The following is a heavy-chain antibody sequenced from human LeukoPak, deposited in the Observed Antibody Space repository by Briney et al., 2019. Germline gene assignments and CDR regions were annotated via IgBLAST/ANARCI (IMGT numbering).Heavy chain of an antibody. CDR2: PSAYNGNT. V-gene: IGHV1-18*01. CDR1: GYTFTSYG. Sequence: DASVKVSCKASGYTFTSYGISWVRPAPGQRLEWRGWPSAYNGNTNYAQTLQGRVTMTTDTSTSTAYRERRSLRSVDSAVYDCARTGYCSGGSCREIDYWGQGTLVTVSS. J-gene: IGHJ4*02. CDR3: ARTGYCSGGSCREIDY. D-gene: IGHD2-15*01.